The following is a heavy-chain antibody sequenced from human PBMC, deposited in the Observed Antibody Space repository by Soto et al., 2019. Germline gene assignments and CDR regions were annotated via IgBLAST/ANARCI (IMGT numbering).Heavy chain of an antibody. CDR1: GFTFSDYG. J-gene: IGHJ6*02. D-gene: IGHD2-2*01. CDR2: ISGSGGAT. CDR3: AKDRVVSSYYYYYGMDV. V-gene: IGHV3-23*01. Sequence: GGSLRLSCAASGFTFSDYGMNWVRQAPGKGLEWVSGISGSGGATHYADSVKGRFTISRDNSKNTLYLQMNSLRAEETAVYYCAKDRVVSSYYYYYGMDVWGQGTTVTVSS.